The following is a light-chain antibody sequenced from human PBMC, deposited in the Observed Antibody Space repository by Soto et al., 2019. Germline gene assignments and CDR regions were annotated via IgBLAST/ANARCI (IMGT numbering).Light chain of an antibody. CDR2: GAS. V-gene: IGKV3-15*01. CDR1: QSVRTN. CDR3: QQYNDNWPT. J-gene: IGKJ1*01. Sequence: EIVMTQSPDTLSVSPGETVALSCRASQSVRTNLAWYQHKPGQSPRLLIYGASNRATGFPARFSGSGSGTEFTLTISSLQSEDFAVYYCQQYNDNWPTFGQGTKVDIK.